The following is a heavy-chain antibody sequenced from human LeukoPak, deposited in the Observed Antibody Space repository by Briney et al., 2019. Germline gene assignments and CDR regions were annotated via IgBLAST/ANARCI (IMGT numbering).Heavy chain of an antibody. D-gene: IGHD3-16*01. V-gene: IGHV3-53*01. J-gene: IGHJ5*02. CDR1: GFTVSSNY. CDR2: IYSGGST. Sequence: PGGSLRLSCAASGFTVSSNYMSWVRQAPGKGLEWVSVIYSGGSTYYADSVKGRFTISRDNAKNSLYLQMNSLRAEDTAVYYCARDLFGSLNWFDPWGQGTLVTVSS. CDR3: ARDLFGSLNWFDP.